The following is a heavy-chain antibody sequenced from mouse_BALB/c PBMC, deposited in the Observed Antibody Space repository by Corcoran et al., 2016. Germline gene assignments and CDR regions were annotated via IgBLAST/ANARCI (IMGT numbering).Heavy chain of an antibody. CDR3: ARLVHHYFDY. V-gene: IGHV9-3-1*01. D-gene: IGHD2-2*01. CDR2: INTYTGEP. CDR1: GYTFTNYG. J-gene: IGHJ2*01. Sequence: QIQLVQSGPELKKPGETVKISCKASGYTFTNYGMNWVKQAPGKGLKWMGWINTYTGEPTYADDFKGRFAFSLETSASTAYLQINNLKNEDTATYVCARLVHHYFDYWGQGTTLTVSS.